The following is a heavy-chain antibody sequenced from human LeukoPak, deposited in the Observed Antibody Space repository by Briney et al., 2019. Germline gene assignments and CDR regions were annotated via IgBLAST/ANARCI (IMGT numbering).Heavy chain of an antibody. CDR2: ISYDGSNK. Sequence: GSLRLSCAASGFTFSSYAMHWVRQAPGKGLEWVAVISYDGSNKYYADSVKGRFTISRDNSKNTLYLQMNSLRAEVTAVYYCARDSSSSSRYFDYWGQGTLVTVSS. CDR3: ARDSSSSSRYFDY. J-gene: IGHJ4*02. D-gene: IGHD6-13*01. CDR1: GFTFSSYA. V-gene: IGHV3-30-3*01.